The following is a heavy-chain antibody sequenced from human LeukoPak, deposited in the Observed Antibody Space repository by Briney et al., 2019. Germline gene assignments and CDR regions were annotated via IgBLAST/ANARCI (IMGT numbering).Heavy chain of an antibody. J-gene: IGHJ4*02. CDR3: ARRDSSGWYYFDY. D-gene: IGHD6-19*01. V-gene: IGHV1-3*01. Sequence: KFQGRVTITRDTSASTAYMELSSLGSEDTAVYYCARRDSSGWYYFDYWGQGTLVTVSS.